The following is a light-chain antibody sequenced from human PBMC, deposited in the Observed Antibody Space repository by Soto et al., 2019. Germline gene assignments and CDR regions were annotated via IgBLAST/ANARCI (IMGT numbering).Light chain of an antibody. J-gene: IGKJ5*01. CDR1: QSVRSH. V-gene: IGKV3-15*01. CDR3: QHRMNWPLT. CDR2: GAS. Sequence: EIVMTQSPATLSVSPGERATLSCRASQSVRSHLAWYQQKPGQPPRLLIYGASTRATGIPARFSGSGFGTEFTLTISSLQSEDFAVYYCQHRMNWPLTFGQGTRLEIK.